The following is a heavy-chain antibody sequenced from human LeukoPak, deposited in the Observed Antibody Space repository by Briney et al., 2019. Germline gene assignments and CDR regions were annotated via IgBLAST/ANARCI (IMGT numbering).Heavy chain of an antibody. CDR2: ISAYNGNT. Sequence: ASVKDYCKASGYTFTTSGIRMVQQAPRQGLEVIPWISAYNGNTNYAQKLQGRVTMTTDTSTSTAYMELRSLRSDDTAVYYCARDGYYYDSSGYYAFDYWGQGTLVTVSS. V-gene: IGHV1-18*01. CDR3: ARDGYYYDSSGYYAFDY. J-gene: IGHJ4*02. CDR1: GYTFTTSG. D-gene: IGHD3-22*01.